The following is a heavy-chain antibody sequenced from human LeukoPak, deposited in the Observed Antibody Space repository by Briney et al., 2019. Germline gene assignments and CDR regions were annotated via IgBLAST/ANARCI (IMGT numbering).Heavy chain of an antibody. Sequence: SETLSLTCTVSGGSISGYYWSWIRQPPGKGLEWVGYMHYTGSSNYSPSLKSRVTISLDTSKNQFSLKLSSVTAADTAVYYCARVSGYCSSTSCRGIEDWGQGTLVTVS. CDR2: MHYTGSS. D-gene: IGHD2-2*01. CDR3: ARVSGYCSSTSCRGIED. J-gene: IGHJ4*02. V-gene: IGHV4-59*01. CDR1: GGSISGYY.